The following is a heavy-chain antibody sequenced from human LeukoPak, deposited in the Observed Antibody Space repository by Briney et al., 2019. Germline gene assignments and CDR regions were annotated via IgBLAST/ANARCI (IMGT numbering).Heavy chain of an antibody. J-gene: IGHJ4*02. D-gene: IGHD6-13*01. Sequence: SQTLSLTCTVSGGSISGGRHHWSWIRQHPGKGLEWIGYIYYSGSTYYNPSLKSRVTISVDTSKNQFSLKLSSVTAADTAVYYCARRRVSSGTSSLDYWGQGTLVTVSS. CDR1: GGSISGGRHH. CDR2: IYYSGST. CDR3: ARRRVSSGTSSLDY. V-gene: IGHV4-31*03.